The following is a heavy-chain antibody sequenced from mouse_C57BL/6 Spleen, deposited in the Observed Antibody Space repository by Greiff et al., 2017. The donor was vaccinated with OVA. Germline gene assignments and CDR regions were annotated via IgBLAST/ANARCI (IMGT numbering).Heavy chain of an antibody. D-gene: IGHD2-1*01. CDR3: ARAHSFYGSYLYFDY. V-gene: IGHV1-82*01. J-gene: IGHJ2*01. CDR2: IYPGDGDT. Sequence: VQLQQSGPELVKPGASVKISCKASGYAFSSSWMNWVKQRPGKGLEWIGRIYPGDGDTNYNGKFKGKATLTADKASSTAYLQLSSLTSEDSAVYFYARAHSFYGSYLYFDYWGQGTTLTVSS. CDR1: GYAFSSSW.